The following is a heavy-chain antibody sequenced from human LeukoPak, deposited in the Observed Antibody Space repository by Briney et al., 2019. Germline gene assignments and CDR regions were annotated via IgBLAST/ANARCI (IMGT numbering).Heavy chain of an antibody. V-gene: IGHV1-2*02. CDR1: GYTFTGYY. CDR3: ARVPHIVAQAHWFDP. J-gene: IGHJ5*02. Sequence: GASVKVSCKASGYTFTGYYMHWVRQAPGQGLEWMGWINPNSGGTNYAQKFQGRVTMTRDASISTAYMELSRLRSDDTAVYYCARVPHIVAQAHWFDPWGQGTLVTVSS. CDR2: INPNSGGT. D-gene: IGHD5-12*01.